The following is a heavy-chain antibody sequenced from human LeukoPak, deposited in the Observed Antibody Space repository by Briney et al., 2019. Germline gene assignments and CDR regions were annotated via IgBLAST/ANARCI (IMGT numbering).Heavy chain of an antibody. D-gene: IGHD6-13*01. V-gene: IGHV3-30*18. CDR2: ISNDGSNK. CDR3: AKRMGPTVAATDLDY. J-gene: IGHJ4*02. Sequence: GGSLRLSCAASGFRFSDFGMHWVRQAPGKGLEGVSVISNDGSNKYYADSVKGRFTISRDNSKNTLYLQMNSLRAEDTAVYYCAKRMGPTVAATDLDYWGQGTLVTVSS. CDR1: GFRFSDFG.